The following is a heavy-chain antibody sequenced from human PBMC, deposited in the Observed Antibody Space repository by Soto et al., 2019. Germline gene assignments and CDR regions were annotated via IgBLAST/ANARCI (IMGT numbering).Heavy chain of an antibody. D-gene: IGHD1-1*01. J-gene: IGHJ4*02. CDR1: GGSISSGGTGSY. V-gene: IGHV4-31*03. CDR3: ASGHDAYKVRY. Sequence: QVQLQESGPGLVKPSQTLSLTCTVSGGSISSGGTGSYWTWIRQLPGKGLEWIGYIYYTGNTYYNPSLKSRPTISIDTSEMQFSLQLTSVTAADTAVYFCASGHDAYKVRYWGQGTLVTVSS. CDR2: IYYTGNT.